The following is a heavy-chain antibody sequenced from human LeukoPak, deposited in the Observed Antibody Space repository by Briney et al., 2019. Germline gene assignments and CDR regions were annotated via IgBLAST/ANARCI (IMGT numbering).Heavy chain of an antibody. J-gene: IGHJ5*02. CDR2: ISSGGSTI. CDR1: GFTFSDYY. Sequence: GGSLRLSCAASGFTFSDYYMSWIRQAPGKGLEWVSYISSGGSTIYYADSVKGRFTISRDNAKKSLYLQMNSLRAEGTAVYYCARVGTMVRGVIRYNWFDPWGQGTLVTVSS. CDR3: ARVGTMVRGVIRYNWFDP. V-gene: IGHV3-11*04. D-gene: IGHD3-10*01.